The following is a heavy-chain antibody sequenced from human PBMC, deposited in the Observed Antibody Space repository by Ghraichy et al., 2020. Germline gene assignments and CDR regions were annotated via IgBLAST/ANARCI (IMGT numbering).Heavy chain of an antibody. CDR3: ARGLFASRFVRPKYYMDV. D-gene: IGHD2-21*01. J-gene: IGHJ6*03. V-gene: IGHV4-34*01. CDR1: GGSFSGYY. Sequence: SETLSLTCAVYGGSFSGYYWSWIRQPPGKGLEWIGEINHSGSTNYNPSLKSRVTISVDTSKNQFSLKLSSVTAADTAVYYCARGLFASRFVRPKYYMDVWGKGTTVTVSS. CDR2: INHSGST.